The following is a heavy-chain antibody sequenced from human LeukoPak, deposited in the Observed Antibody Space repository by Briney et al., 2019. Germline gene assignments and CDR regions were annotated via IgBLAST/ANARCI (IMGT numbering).Heavy chain of an antibody. D-gene: IGHD3-3*01. CDR2: ISSSGSTI. CDR1: GFTFSDYY. J-gene: IGHJ4*02. Sequence: PGGSLRLSCAASGFTFSDYYMSWIRQALGKGLEWVSYISSSGSTIYYADSVKGRFTISRDNAKNSLYLQMNSLRAEDTAVYYCARATVGDITIFGVVIDYWGQGTLVTVSS. CDR3: ARATVGDITIFGVVIDY. V-gene: IGHV3-11*04.